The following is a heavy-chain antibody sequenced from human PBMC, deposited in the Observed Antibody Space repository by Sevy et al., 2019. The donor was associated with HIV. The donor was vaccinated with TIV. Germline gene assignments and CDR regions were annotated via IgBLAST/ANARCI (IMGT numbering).Heavy chain of an antibody. Sequence: GGSLRLSCAASGFAPSTYGMHWVRQAPGKGLEWVAVIGYDGSNKYYADSVKGRFSISRDNSRNTLFLQMDSLRAEDTAVNYCARDPRMYGDYLLAYFDYWGQGTLVTVSS. V-gene: IGHV3-33*01. J-gene: IGHJ4*02. CDR1: GFAPSTYG. CDR3: ARDPRMYGDYLLAYFDY. CDR2: IGYDGSNK. D-gene: IGHD2-8*01.